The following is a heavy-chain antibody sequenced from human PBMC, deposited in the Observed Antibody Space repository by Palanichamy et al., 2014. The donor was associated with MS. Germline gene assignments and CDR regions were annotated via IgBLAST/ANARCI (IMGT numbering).Heavy chain of an antibody. Sequence: QVQLQQWGAGLLKPSETLSLTCAVYGGSFSGYYWSWIRQSPGKGLEWIGEVNHSGSTNYKPSLKSRVTISVDTSKNQFSLRLSSVTAADTAVYYCARDSLTASNYYYAMDVWGQGTTVPVSS. J-gene: IGHJ6*02. D-gene: IGHD2-21*02. CDR1: GGSFSGYY. V-gene: IGHV4-34*01. CDR3: ARDSLTASNYYYAMDV. CDR2: VNHSGST.